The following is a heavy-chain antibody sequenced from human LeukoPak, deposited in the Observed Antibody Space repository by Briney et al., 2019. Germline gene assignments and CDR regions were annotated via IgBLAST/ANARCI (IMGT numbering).Heavy chain of an antibody. CDR2: ISGSGGST. J-gene: IGHJ4*02. Sequence: GGSLRLSCAASGFTFSSYAMSWVRQAPGKGLEWVSAISGSGGSTYYADSVKGRFTISRDNSKNTLYLQMNSLRAEDTAVYYCAKGGGLRFLEWLLYERFDYWGQGTLVTVSS. CDR3: AKGGGLRFLEWLLYERFDY. V-gene: IGHV3-23*01. D-gene: IGHD3-3*01. CDR1: GFTFSSYA.